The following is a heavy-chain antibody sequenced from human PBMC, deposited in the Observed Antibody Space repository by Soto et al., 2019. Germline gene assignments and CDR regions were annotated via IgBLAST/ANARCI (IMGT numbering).Heavy chain of an antibody. CDR3: ARLYGGSYFDS. D-gene: IGHD1-26*01. V-gene: IGHV4-39*01. J-gene: IGHJ4*02. CDR1: GGSINNRSYY. CDR2: LYYSGNI. Sequence: SETLSLTCTVSGGSINNRSYYWGWIRQPPGKGLEWIGTLYYSGNIYYNPSLKSRVTISVDTSKNQLSLELSSVTAADTALYYCARLYGGSYFDSWSQGTLVTVSS.